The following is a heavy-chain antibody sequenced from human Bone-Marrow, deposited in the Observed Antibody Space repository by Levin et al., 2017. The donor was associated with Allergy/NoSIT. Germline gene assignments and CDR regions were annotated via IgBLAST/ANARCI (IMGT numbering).Heavy chain of an antibody. J-gene: IGHJ5*02. CDR3: AKDLLGSDTDYYGSGTITRNWFDP. CDR1: GFTFSSYA. D-gene: IGHD3-10*01. Sequence: QAGGSLRLSCAASGFTFSSYAMSWVRQAPGKGLEWVSAISGSGGSTYYADSVKGRFTISRDNSKNTLYLQMNSLRAEDTAVYYCAKDLLGSDTDYYGSGTITRNWFDPWGQGTLVTVSS. V-gene: IGHV3-23*01. CDR2: ISGSGGST.